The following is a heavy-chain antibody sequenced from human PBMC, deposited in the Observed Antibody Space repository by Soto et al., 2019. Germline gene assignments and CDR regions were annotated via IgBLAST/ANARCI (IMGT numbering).Heavy chain of an antibody. Sequence: PEVSLRRSCSASGCSFCSYASSWFRHAPGKGLEWVSASSGSGGSTYYADSVKGRFAISRDNSKNTLYLQMNSLRAEDTAVYSCGNDPSGADSRYWGQGRLVRVSS. CDR1: GCSFCSYA. D-gene: IGHD3-22*01. CDR3: GNDPSGADSRY. V-gene: IGHV3-23*01. CDR2: SSGSGGST. J-gene: IGHJ4*02.